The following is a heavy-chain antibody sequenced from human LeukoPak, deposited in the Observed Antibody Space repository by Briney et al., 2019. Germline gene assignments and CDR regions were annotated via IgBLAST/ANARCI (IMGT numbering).Heavy chain of an antibody. Sequence: NASETLSLTCTVSGGSISSGSYYWSWIRQPAGKGLEWIGRIYTSGSTNYNPSLKSRVTISVDTSKNQFSLKLSSVTAADTAVYYCARVWGHFDWLPRRRSSAFDIWGQGTMVTVSS. CDR1: GGSISSGSYY. CDR2: IYTSGST. CDR3: ARVWGHFDWLPRRRSSAFDI. J-gene: IGHJ3*02. V-gene: IGHV4-61*02. D-gene: IGHD3-9*01.